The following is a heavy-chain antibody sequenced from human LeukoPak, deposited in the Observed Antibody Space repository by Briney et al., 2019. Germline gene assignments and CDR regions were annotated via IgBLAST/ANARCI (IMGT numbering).Heavy chain of an antibody. Sequence: XGSLRLSCAASGFTFSSNYMSWVRQAPGKGLEWVSVIYSGGSTYYADSVTGRFTISRDNSKNTLYLQMNSLRAEDTAVYYCARDSGSYSYYFDYWGQGTLVTVSS. CDR1: GFTFSSNY. CDR2: IYSGGST. CDR3: ARDSGSYSYYFDY. J-gene: IGHJ4*02. V-gene: IGHV3-66*01. D-gene: IGHD1-26*01.